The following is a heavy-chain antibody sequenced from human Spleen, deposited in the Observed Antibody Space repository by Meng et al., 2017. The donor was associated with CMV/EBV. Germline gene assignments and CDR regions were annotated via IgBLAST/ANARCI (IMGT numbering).Heavy chain of an antibody. D-gene: IGHD3-3*01. CDR1: GFTFNRYW. V-gene: IGHV3-74*01. Sequence: GSLRLSCAASGFTFNRYWMHWVRHAPGKGLLWVSRINPDASGTTYADSVKGRFTISRDNAKNTLFLQMNSLRVEDTAVYYCASGLDFWSGFYGFDSWGQGTLVTVSS. J-gene: IGHJ5*01. CDR2: INPDASGT. CDR3: ASGLDFWSGFYGFDS.